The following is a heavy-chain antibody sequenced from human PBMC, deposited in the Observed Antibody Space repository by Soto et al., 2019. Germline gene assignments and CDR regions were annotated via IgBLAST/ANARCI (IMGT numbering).Heavy chain of an antibody. J-gene: IGHJ4*02. CDR2: IYYSGST. V-gene: IGHV4-59*01. D-gene: IGHD3-16*01. CDR1: GGSISSYY. CDR3: ARVKDDYVWGVKLDY. Sequence: SETLSLTCTVSGGSISSYYWSWIRQPPGKGLEWIGYIYYSGSTNYNPSLKSRVTISVDTSKNQFSLKLSSVTAADTAVYYCARVKDDYVWGVKLDYWGQGTLVTVSS.